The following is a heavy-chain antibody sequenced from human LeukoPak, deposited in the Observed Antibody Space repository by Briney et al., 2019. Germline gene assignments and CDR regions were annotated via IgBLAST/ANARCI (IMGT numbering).Heavy chain of an antibody. Sequence: SGPTLVKPTQTLTLTCTFSGFSLSTSGVGVGWIRQPPGKALEWLALIYWNDDKRYSPSLKSRLTITKDTSKNQVVLTMTNMDPVDTATYYCAHRRGIPVAGDAFDIWGQGTMVTVSS. J-gene: IGHJ3*02. V-gene: IGHV2-5*01. CDR2: IYWNDDK. CDR1: GFSLSTSGVG. D-gene: IGHD6-19*01. CDR3: AHRRGIPVAGDAFDI.